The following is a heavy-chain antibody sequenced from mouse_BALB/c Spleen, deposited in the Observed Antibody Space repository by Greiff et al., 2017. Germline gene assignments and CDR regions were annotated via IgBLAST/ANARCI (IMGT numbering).Heavy chain of an antibody. CDR3: ARRGYDRPWCAY. Sequence: VQLQQSGPELVKPGASVKISCKASGYSFTGYYMHWVKQSHVKSLEWIGRINPYNGATSYNQNFKDKASLTVDKSSSTAYMELHSLTSEDSAVYYCARRGYDRPWCAYWGQGTLVTVSA. D-gene: IGHD2-14*01. J-gene: IGHJ3*01. V-gene: IGHV1-31*01. CDR2: INPYNGAT. CDR1: GYSFTGYY.